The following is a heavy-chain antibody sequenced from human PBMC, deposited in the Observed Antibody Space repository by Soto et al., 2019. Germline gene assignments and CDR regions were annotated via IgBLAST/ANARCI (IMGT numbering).Heavy chain of an antibody. CDR3: AYNLYDRSGYPYFDY. CDR1: GHTLTSYD. V-gene: IGHV1-8*01. D-gene: IGHD3-22*01. J-gene: IGHJ4*02. Sequence: ASVKVSCKPSGHTLTSYDIHWVRQATGQGLEWMGWMNPNSGDTGYAQKFQGRITMTRDNSITTAYMELSSLRSEDTAVYYCAYNLYDRSGYPYFDYWGQGTLVTVSS. CDR2: MNPNSGDT.